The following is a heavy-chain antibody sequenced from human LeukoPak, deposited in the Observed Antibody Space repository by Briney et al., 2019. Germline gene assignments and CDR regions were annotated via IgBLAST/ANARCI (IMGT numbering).Heavy chain of an antibody. CDR1: GVSFSGYY. D-gene: IGHD2-2*01. CDR3: ARVPPPRDIVVVPAASEHYYYMDV. V-gene: IGHV4-34*01. Sequence: PSETLSLTCAVYGVSFSGYYWSWIRQPPGKGLEWIGEINHSGSTNYNPSLKSRVTISVDTSKNQFSLKLSSVTAADTAVYYCARVPPPRDIVVVPAASEHYYYMDVWGKGTTVTVSS. J-gene: IGHJ6*03. CDR2: INHSGST.